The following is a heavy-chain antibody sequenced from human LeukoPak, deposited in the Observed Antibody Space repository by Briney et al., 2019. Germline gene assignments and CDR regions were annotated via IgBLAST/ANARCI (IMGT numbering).Heavy chain of an antibody. Sequence: LPGGSLRLSCAASELTFSTYTMNWVRQAPGKGLEWVSSISISSSAIYYSDSVKGRFTISRDSARNSLYLQMNSLRAEDTAVYYCARFTAVAGQPIWGQGTMVTVSS. CDR1: ELTFSTYT. J-gene: IGHJ3*02. CDR3: ARFTAVAGQPI. V-gene: IGHV3-48*04. D-gene: IGHD6-19*01. CDR2: ISISSSAI.